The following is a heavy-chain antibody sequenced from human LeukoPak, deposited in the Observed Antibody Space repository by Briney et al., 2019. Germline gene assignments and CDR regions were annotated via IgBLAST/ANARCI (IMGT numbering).Heavy chain of an antibody. Sequence: SETLSLTCAVYGGSFSGYYWGWLRQPPGKGLEWIGEINHSGSTNYNPSLKSRVTISVDTSKNQSSLKLSSVTAADTAVYYCASPYRSGWYRRSGYDYWGQGTLVTVSS. V-gene: IGHV4-34*01. CDR2: INHSGST. CDR1: GGSFSGYY. CDR3: ASPYRSGWYRRSGYDY. J-gene: IGHJ4*02. D-gene: IGHD6-19*01.